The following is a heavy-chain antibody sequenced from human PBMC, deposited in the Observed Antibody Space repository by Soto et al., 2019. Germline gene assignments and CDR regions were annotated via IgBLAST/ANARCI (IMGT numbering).Heavy chain of an antibody. Sequence: QVLLVQSGAEVKKPGSSVKVSCKASGGTFKNYAITWVRQAPGQGLEWMGGIIPLFGAANYAQNFQGRVTITAEESTTTAYLELSSLRSEDTAIYYCARAGRSYYVSSGYFSLDYWGQGTLVTVSS. CDR3: ARAGRSYYVSSGYFSLDY. J-gene: IGHJ4*02. V-gene: IGHV1-69*01. D-gene: IGHD3-22*01. CDR2: IIPLFGAA. CDR1: GGTFKNYA.